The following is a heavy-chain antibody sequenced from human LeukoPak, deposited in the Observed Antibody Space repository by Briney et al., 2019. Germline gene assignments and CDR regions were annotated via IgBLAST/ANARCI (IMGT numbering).Heavy chain of an antibody. Sequence: SETLSLTCTVSGGSISSYYWSWIRQPPGKGLEWIGYIYYSGSTNYNPSLKSRVTISVDTSKNQFSLKLSSVTAADTAVYYCARVSPGYSYIEDDHYYYYYMDVWGKGTTVTISS. V-gene: IGHV4-59*01. CDR1: GGSISSYY. D-gene: IGHD5-18*01. J-gene: IGHJ6*03. CDR3: ARVSPGYSYIEDDHYYYYYMDV. CDR2: IYYSGST.